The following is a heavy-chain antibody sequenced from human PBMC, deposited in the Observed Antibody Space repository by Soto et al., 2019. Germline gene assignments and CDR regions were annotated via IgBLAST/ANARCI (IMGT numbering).Heavy chain of an antibody. CDR2: ISSTTNYI. J-gene: IGHJ3*02. CDR3: ARAFTTVNTMVYVDAFDI. D-gene: IGHD4-17*01. CDR1: GFTFTRYS. Sequence: GGSLRLSCAASGFTFTRYSMNWVRQAPGKGLEWVSSISSTTNYIYYADSMKGRFTVSRDNAKNSVYLEMNSLSAEDTAVYYCARAFTTVNTMVYVDAFDIWGQGTMVTVSS. V-gene: IGHV3-21*01.